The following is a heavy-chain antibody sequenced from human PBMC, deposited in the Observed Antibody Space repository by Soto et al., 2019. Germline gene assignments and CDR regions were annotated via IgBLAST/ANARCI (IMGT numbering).Heavy chain of an antibody. D-gene: IGHD2-15*01. CDR1: GFTFSSYP. CDR3: VKRIESYSPYYGLDV. CDR2: ISSIDGST. V-gene: IGHV3-23*01. Sequence: GGSLRLSCAPSGFTFSSYPMTWVRQAPGKGLQWVSTISSIDGSTYYADSVKGRFTISRDISTNTLYLQMNSLRAEDTAVYYCVKRIESYSPYYGLDVWGQGTKVTVSS. J-gene: IGHJ6*02.